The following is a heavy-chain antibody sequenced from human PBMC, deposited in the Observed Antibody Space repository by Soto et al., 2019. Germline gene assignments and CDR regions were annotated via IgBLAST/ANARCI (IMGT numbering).Heavy chain of an antibody. J-gene: IGHJ4*02. CDR1: GFTFSSYG. D-gene: IGHD3-10*01. CDR2: ISYDGSNK. V-gene: IGHV3-30*18. CDR3: AKDRSLVRGVDFDY. Sequence: QVQLVESGGGVVQPGRSLRLSCAASGFTFSSYGMHWVRQAPGKGLEWVAVISYDGSNKYYADYVKGRFTISRDNSKNPLYLHMNSLTAEDTAVYYCAKDRSLVRGVDFDYWCQVTLVTVAS.